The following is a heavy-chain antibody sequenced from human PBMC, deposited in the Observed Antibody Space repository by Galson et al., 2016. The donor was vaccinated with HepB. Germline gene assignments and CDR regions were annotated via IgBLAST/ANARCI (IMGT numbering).Heavy chain of an antibody. V-gene: IGHV2-5*02. CDR3: ARSGGYCSFDSSCYSFDAFDF. Sequence: PALVKPTQTLTLTCTFSGFSLSTGGLGVGWIRQPPGKALEWLGLIYWDDDKRYSLSLQSRPTITKDTSKNQVVLTMTNIHPVDTATYYCARSGGYCSFDSSCYSFDAFDFWGQGTVVTVSS. CDR2: IYWDDDK. J-gene: IGHJ3*01. D-gene: IGHD2-15*01. CDR1: GFSLSTGGLG.